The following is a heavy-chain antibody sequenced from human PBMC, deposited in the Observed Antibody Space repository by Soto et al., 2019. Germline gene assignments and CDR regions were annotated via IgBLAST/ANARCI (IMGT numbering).Heavy chain of an antibody. J-gene: IGHJ4*02. CDR1: GYTFTSYG. CDR2: ISAYNGNT. D-gene: IGHD4-17*01. Sequence: QVQLVQSGAEVKKPGASVKVSCKASGYTFTSYGISWVRQAPGQGLEWMGWISAYNGNTNYAQKLQXRVXXTTDTXTXTAXXXLXXLRSDDTAVYXCARDLHGDPYYWGQGTLVTVSS. CDR3: ARDLHGDPYY. V-gene: IGHV1-18*01.